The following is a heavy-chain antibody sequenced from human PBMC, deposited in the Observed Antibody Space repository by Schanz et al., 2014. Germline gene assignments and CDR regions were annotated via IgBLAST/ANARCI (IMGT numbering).Heavy chain of an antibody. Sequence: QVQLVQSGTQVKKPGASVKVSCKASGGTFSTYTISWVRQAPGQGLEWMGWINGYNGHTLYAQKFQGRVTMTRDTSTSTVYMELSSLRSEDTAVYYCARDGVDAAAGGNYWGQGTLVTVSS. J-gene: IGHJ4*02. CDR1: GGTFSTYT. V-gene: IGHV1-8*02. D-gene: IGHD6-13*01. CDR2: INGYNGHT. CDR3: ARDGVDAAAGGNY.